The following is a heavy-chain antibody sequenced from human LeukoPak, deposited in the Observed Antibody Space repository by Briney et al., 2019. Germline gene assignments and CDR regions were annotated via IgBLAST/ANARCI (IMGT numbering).Heavy chain of an antibody. CDR3: ARVRAPSIAARTIFDY. J-gene: IGHJ4*02. Sequence: SETLSLTCAVYGGSFSGYYWSWIRQPPGKGLEWIGEINHSGSTNYNPSLKSRVTISVDTSKNQFSLKLSSVTAADTAVYYCARVRAPSIAARTIFDYWGQGTLVTVSS. V-gene: IGHV4-34*01. D-gene: IGHD6-6*01. CDR2: INHSGST. CDR1: GGSFSGYY.